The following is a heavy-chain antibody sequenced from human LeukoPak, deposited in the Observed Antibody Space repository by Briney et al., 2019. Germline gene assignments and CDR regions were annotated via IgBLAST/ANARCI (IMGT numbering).Heavy chain of an antibody. CDR2: VGGTGGDT. CDR3: ARVRYSSGPDAFDI. V-gene: IGHV3-23*01. D-gene: IGHD6-19*01. CDR1: RFTFSDFA. J-gene: IGHJ3*02. Sequence: GGSLRLSCAASRFTFSDFAMSWVRQAPGKGLEWVSTVGGTGGDTYYADSVKGRFTVSRDNSKNTLYLQMNSLRAEDTAVYYCARVRYSSGPDAFDIWGQGTMVTVSS.